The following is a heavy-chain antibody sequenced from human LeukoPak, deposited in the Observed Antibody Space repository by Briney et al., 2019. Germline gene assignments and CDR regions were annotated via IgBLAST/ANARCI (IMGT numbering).Heavy chain of an antibody. CDR1: GFTFSSYE. Sequence: GGSLRLSCAASGFTFSSYEMHWVRQAPGKGLEWVSYISSSGTTIYYADSVKGRFTISRDNAENSLYLQMNSLRAEDTAFYYCARYDGDYRDYYYMDVWGKGTTVTISS. CDR2: ISSSGTTI. CDR3: ARYDGDYRDYYYMDV. D-gene: IGHD4-17*01. J-gene: IGHJ6*03. V-gene: IGHV3-48*03.